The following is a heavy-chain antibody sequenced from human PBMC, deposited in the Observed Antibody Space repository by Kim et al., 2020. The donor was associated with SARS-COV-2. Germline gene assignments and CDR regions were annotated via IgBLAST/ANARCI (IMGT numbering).Heavy chain of an antibody. J-gene: IGHJ6*02. CDR1: GFTFSSYW. V-gene: IGHV3-7*01. CDR3: AKSSYCSGGSCNLGLYGMDV. D-gene: IGHD2-15*01. Sequence: GGSLRLSCAASGFTFSSYWMSWVRQAPGKGLEWVANIKQDGSEKYYVDSVKGRFTISRDNAKNSLYLQMNSLRAEDTAVYYCAKSSYCSGGSCNLGLYGMDVWGQGTTVTVSS. CDR2: IKQDGSEK.